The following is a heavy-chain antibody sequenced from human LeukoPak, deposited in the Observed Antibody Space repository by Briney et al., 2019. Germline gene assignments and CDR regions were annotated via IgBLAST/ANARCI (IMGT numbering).Heavy chain of an antibody. Sequence: PSETLSLTCAVYGGSFSGYYWSWIRQPPGKGLEWIGEINHSGSTNYNPSLKSRVTISVDTSKNQFSLKLSSVTAADTAVYYCARSIIPHSSGYYGPRGAFDIWGQGTMVTVSS. CDR1: GGSFSGYY. J-gene: IGHJ3*02. V-gene: IGHV4-34*01. D-gene: IGHD3-22*01. CDR2: INHSGST. CDR3: ARSIIPHSSGYYGPRGAFDI.